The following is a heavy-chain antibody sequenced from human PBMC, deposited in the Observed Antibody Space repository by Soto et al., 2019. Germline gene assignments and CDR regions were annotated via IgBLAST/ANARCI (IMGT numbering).Heavy chain of an antibody. D-gene: IGHD6-25*01. V-gene: IGHV4-31*03. CDR2: IYYSGST. Sequence: TLSLTCTVSGGSISSGGYYWSWIRQHPGKGLEWIGYIYYSGSTYYNPSLKSRVTISVDTSKNQFSLKLSSVTAADTAVYYCARDSGVSALSSYYYYYYMDVWGKGPTVTVSS. CDR3: ARDSGVSALSSYYYYYYMDV. CDR1: GGSISSGGYY. J-gene: IGHJ6*03.